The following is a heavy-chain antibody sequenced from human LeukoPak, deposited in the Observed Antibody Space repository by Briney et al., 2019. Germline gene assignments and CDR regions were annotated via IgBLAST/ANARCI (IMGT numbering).Heavy chain of an antibody. V-gene: IGHV3-21*01. CDR1: AFNFKTSS. Sequence: GGSLRLSCAAPAFNFKTSSMNWVRPAPGKGLEWVSSITSSSSYIYYADSVRGRFTISRDNAKNSLYLQMNSLRAEDTAVYYCARDPGGSYYYYGMDVWGQGTTVTVSS. D-gene: IGHD3-10*01. J-gene: IGHJ6*02. CDR3: ARDPGGSYYYYGMDV. CDR2: ITSSSSYI.